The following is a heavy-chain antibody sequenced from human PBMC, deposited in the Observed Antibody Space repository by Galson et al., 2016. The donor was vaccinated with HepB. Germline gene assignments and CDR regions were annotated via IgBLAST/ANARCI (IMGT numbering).Heavy chain of an antibody. J-gene: IGHJ4*02. D-gene: IGHD6-13*01. CDR3: ARSGKAAAWTLRH. V-gene: IGHV1-18*01. CDR2: ISVYNVNT. CDR1: GYTFSNHG. Sequence: SVKVSCKASGYTFSNHGISWVRQAPGQGLEWMGWISVYNVNTTNAQKLQGRLTLTTDTSTSTAYMELKNLRSDDTAVYFCARSGKAAAWTLRHWGQGTLVTVSS.